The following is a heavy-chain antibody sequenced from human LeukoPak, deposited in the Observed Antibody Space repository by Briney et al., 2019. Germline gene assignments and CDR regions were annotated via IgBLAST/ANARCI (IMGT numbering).Heavy chain of an antibody. J-gene: IGHJ3*02. V-gene: IGHV3-30*04. CDR1: GFTFSSYA. D-gene: IGHD1-26*01. CDR2: ISYDGSNK. Sequence: QPGGSLRLSCAASGFTFSSYAMHWVRQAPGKGLEWVAVISYDGSNKYYADSVKGRFTISRDNSKNTLYLQMNSLRAEDTAVYYCARDWVGSAFDIWGQGTMVTVSS. CDR3: ARDWVGSAFDI.